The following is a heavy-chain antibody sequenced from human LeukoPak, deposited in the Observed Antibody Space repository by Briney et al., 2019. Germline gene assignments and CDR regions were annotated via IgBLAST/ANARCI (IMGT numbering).Heavy chain of an antibody. V-gene: IGHV4-59*11. CDR2: IYYSGTT. J-gene: IGHJ5*02. CDR1: GGSISSHY. Sequence: PSETLSLTCTVSGGSISSHYWSWIRQPPGKGLEWIRHIYYSGTTNYSPSLKGRVTMSVDLSKHQFSLKLSSLTAADTAVYFCARSYYDSSAWFDPWGQGTLVTVS. D-gene: IGHD3-22*01. CDR3: ARSYYDSSAWFDP.